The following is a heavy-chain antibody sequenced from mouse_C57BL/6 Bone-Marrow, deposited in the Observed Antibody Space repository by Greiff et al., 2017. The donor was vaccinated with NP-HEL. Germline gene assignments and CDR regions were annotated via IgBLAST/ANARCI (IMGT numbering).Heavy chain of an antibody. CDR3: ARYYCGSWGWCFDV. CDR1: GYTFTSYW. D-gene: IGHD1-1*01. J-gene: IGHJ1*03. CDR2: IHPNSGGT. V-gene: IGHV1-72*01. Sequence: QVQLQQPGADLVKPGASVKLSCKASGYTFTSYWMHWVKQRPGRGLEWIGRIHPNSGGTKFNEKFKTKATLTVDKSSSTAYMQLSSLTSEASAVYYCARYYCGSWGWCFDVWGTGTTVTVSS.